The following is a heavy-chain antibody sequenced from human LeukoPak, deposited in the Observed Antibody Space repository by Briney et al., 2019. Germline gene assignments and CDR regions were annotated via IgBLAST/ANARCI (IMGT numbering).Heavy chain of an antibody. CDR3: ARGIAAALHKHYYYYYGMDV. CDR2: IIPILGIA. D-gene: IGHD6-13*01. CDR1: GGTFSSYA. V-gene: IGHV1-69*04. J-gene: IGHJ6*02. Sequence: SVKVSCKASGGTFSSYAISWVRQAPGQGLEWMGRIIPILGIANYAQKYQGRVTITADKSTSTAYMELSSLRSEDTAVYYCARGIAAALHKHYYYYYGMDVWGQGTTVTVSS.